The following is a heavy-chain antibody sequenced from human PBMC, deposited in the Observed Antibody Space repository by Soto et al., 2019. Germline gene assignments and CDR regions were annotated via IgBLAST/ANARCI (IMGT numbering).Heavy chain of an antibody. J-gene: IGHJ6*02. Sequence: QVQLAQSGAEVKKPGSSVKVSCKASGGTLSNSAISWVRQAPGHGLEWLGGIIPVFGTVNYAQNFRDRVTISADESTSTIYMEMRSLRSEDTAGYFCASGRIIVVGSRAYYHMAVWGQGTTVTVTS. CDR3: ASGRIIVVGSRAYYHMAV. CDR1: GGTLSNSA. CDR2: IIPVFGTV. D-gene: IGHD3-22*01. V-gene: IGHV1-69*01.